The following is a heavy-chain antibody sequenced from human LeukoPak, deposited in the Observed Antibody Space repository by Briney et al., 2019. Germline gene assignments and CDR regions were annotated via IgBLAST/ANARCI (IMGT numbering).Heavy chain of an antibody. CDR1: VYTFTSYG. CDR3: ARDRLGYCSSTSCPGDP. D-gene: IGHD2-2*01. J-gene: IGHJ5*02. V-gene: IGHV1-18*01. Sequence: GASVKVSCKASVYTFTSYGISWVRQAPGQGLEWMGWISAYNGNTNYAQKLQGRVTMTTDTSTSTAYMELRSLRSDDTAVYYCARDRLGYCSSTSCPGDPWGQGTLVTVSS. CDR2: ISAYNGNT.